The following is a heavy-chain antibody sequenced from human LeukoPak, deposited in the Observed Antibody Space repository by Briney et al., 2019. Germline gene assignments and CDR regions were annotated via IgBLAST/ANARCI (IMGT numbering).Heavy chain of an antibody. J-gene: IGHJ4*02. CDR3: ASTPPRYLGYFDY. Sequence: TGGSLRLSCAASGFTVSYNYMSWVRQAPGKGLEWVSVIYSGGSTYYADSVKGQFTISRDNSKNTLYFQMNSLRAEDTAVYYCASTPPRYLGYFDYWGQGTLVTVSS. CDR1: GFTVSYNY. D-gene: IGHD3-9*01. V-gene: IGHV3-53*01. CDR2: IYSGGST.